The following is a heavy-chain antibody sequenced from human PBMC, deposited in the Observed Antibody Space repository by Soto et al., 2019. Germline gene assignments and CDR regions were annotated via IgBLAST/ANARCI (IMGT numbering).Heavy chain of an antibody. CDR3: AMGGGVAGVLDY. Sequence: QVQLVESGGGVVQPGRSLRLSCAASGFTFSSYGMHWVRQAPGKGLEWVAVISYDGSNKYYADSVKGRFTISRDNSKNPLYLQMNSLRAEDTAVYYCAMGGGVAGVLDYWGQGTLVTVSS. D-gene: IGHD6-19*01. CDR2: ISYDGSNK. V-gene: IGHV3-30*03. J-gene: IGHJ4*02. CDR1: GFTFSSYG.